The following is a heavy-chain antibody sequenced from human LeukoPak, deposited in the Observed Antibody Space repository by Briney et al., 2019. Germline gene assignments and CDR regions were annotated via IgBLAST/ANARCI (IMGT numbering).Heavy chain of an antibody. CDR3: AKGGGDFDY. V-gene: IGHV3-30*18. D-gene: IGHD3-16*01. J-gene: IGHJ4*02. Sequence: PGGSLRLSCAASGFTFSSYGMHWVRQAPGKGLEWVAVMSYDGSNKYYADSVKGRFTISRDNSKNTLYLQMNSLRAEDTAVYYCAKGGGDFDYWGQGTLVTVSS. CDR2: MSYDGSNK. CDR1: GFTFSSYG.